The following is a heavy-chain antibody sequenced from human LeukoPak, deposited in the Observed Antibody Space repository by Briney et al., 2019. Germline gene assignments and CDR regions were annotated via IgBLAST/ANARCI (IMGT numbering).Heavy chain of an antibody. CDR2: ISYDGSNK. V-gene: IGHV3-30-3*01. D-gene: IGHD3-10*01. CDR3: ARDSLPRVFLPGGYFQH. CDR1: GFSFSNYA. J-gene: IGHJ1*01. Sequence: GGSLRLSCAASGFSFSNYAMHWVRQAPDKGLEWVAVISYDGSNKYYADSVKGRFTISRDNSKNTLYLQMNSLRAEDTAVYYCARDSLPRVFLPGGYFQHWGQGTLVTVSS.